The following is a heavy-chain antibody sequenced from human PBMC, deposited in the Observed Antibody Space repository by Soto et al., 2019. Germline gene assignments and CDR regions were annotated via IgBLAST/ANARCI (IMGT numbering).Heavy chain of an antibody. Sequence: QVQLQESGPGLVKPSETLSLTCTVSGGSISSYYWSWIRQPPGKGLEWIGYIYYSGSTNYNPSLKSRVTISVDTSKNQFYLKLSSVTAADTAVYYCAREGVVVPAAMGFDYWGQGTLVTVSS. CDR1: GGSISSYY. D-gene: IGHD2-2*01. CDR3: AREGVVVPAAMGFDY. V-gene: IGHV4-59*01. J-gene: IGHJ4*02. CDR2: IYYSGST.